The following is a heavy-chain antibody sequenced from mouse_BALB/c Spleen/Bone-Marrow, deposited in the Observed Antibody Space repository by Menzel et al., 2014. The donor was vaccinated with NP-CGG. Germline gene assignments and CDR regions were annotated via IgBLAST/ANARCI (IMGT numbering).Heavy chain of an antibody. V-gene: IGHV1S81*02. Sequence: VQLQESGAELVRPGVSVKLPCKASGYTFTSYWMHWIKQTPEQGLERIGEINPSNGGTNYNEKFKSKATLTVDKSSSTAYMQLSSLTSEESAVYYCARSPGYWYFGVWGAGTTGTVSS. CDR3: ARSPGYWYFGV. CDR1: GYTFTSYW. CDR2: INPSNGGT. J-gene: IGHJ1*01.